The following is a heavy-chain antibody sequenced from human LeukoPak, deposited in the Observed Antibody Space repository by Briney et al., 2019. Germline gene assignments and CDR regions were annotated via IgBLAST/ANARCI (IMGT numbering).Heavy chain of an antibody. CDR3: AKDPRITIFGVVTTGCYFDY. CDR2: ISYDGSNK. V-gene: IGHV3-30*18. D-gene: IGHD3-3*01. CDR1: GFTSSSYG. J-gene: IGHJ4*02. Sequence: PGGSLRLSCAASGFTSSSYGMHWVRQAPGKGLEWVAVISYDGSNKYYADSVKGRFTISRDNSKNTLYLQMNSLRAEDTAVYYCAKDPRITIFGVVTTGCYFDYWGQGTLVTVSS.